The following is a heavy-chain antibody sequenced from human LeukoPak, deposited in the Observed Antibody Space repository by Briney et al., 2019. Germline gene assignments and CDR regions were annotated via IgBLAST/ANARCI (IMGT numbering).Heavy chain of an antibody. V-gene: IGHV1-18*01. CDR2: ISGYNAKT. CDR3: ARPRVAGSLDY. J-gene: IGHJ4*02. CDR1: GYTFTSYG. D-gene: IGHD6-19*01. Sequence: ASVKVSCKTSGYTFTSYGISWVRQAPGQGLVWMGWISGYNAKTNYIQKFQGRVTMTIDTSTTTVYMELRSLRSDDTAVYYCARPRVAGSLDYWGQGTLVTVSS.